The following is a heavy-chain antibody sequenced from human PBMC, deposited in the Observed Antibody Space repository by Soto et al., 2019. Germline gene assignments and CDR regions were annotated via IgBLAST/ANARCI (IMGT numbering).Heavy chain of an antibody. CDR3: ARDRLPGAHDY. Sequence: QVQLQESGPGLVKPSETLSLTCTVSGGSISSYYWSWIRQPPGKGLEWIGYIYYSGSTNYNPSLKSRVTISVDTSKNQFSLKLSSVTAADTAVYYCARDRLPGAHDYWGQGTLVTVSS. CDR1: GGSISSYY. CDR2: IYYSGST. J-gene: IGHJ4*02. D-gene: IGHD3-16*01. V-gene: IGHV4-59*01.